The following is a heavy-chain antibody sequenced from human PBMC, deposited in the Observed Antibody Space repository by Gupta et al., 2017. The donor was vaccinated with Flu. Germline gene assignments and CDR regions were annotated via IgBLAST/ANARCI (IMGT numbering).Heavy chain of an antibody. V-gene: IGHV3-20*01. CDR2: IEWTVGNT. D-gene: IGHD2-2*02. Sequence: EWVSGIEWTVGNTGYADSVRGRFTISRDNAKNSLYLQMNSLGAEDTALYHCARESRYCSRPGCYTSYHYYMDVWGKGTTVSVSS. CDR3: ARESRYCSRPGCYTSYHYYMDV. J-gene: IGHJ6*03.